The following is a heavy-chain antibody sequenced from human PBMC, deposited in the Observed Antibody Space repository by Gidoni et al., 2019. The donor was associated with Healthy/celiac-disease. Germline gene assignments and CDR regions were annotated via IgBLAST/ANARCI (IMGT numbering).Heavy chain of an antibody. CDR1: GYTFTSYD. V-gene: IGHV1-8*01. D-gene: IGHD6-19*01. CDR2: MNPNSGNT. Sequence: QVQLVQSGAEVKKPGASVKVSCKASGYTFTSYDINWVRQATGQGLEWMGWMNPNSGNTGYAQKFQGRVTMTRNTSISTAYMELSSLRSEDTAVYYCARDVQWLSGPIVGEYYYGMDVWGQGTTVTVSS. J-gene: IGHJ6*02. CDR3: ARDVQWLSGPIVGEYYYGMDV.